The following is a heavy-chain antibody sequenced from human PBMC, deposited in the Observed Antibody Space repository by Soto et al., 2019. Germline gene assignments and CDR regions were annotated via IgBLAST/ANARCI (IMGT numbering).Heavy chain of an antibody. J-gene: IGHJ6*03. D-gene: IGHD3-10*01. CDR1: GDIFSNYT. CDR2: IIPILDVA. CDR3: SRVKTDSGSYGGDYYMDV. V-gene: IGHV1-69*02. Sequence: QVQLVQSGAEVKKPGSSVRVSCKASGDIFSNYTISWVRQAPGQGLEWMGRIIPILDVANYPLRFQGRVTITADKSTSTVYMELSRLRSEDTAIYYCSRVKTDSGSYGGDYYMDVWGKGTTVTVSS.